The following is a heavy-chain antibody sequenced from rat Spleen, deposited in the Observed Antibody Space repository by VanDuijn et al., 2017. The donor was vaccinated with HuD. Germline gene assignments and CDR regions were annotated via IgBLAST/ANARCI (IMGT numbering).Heavy chain of an antibody. CDR2: ISTGGDKT. Sequence: EVQLVESGGGLVQPGRSLKLSCAASGFTFSNYDMAWVRQAPTKGLEWIASISTGGDKTYYGASVRGRFTIPRENAKSILYLQMDSLRSEDTATYYCARPGDINYPDFFDYWGQGVMVTVSS. CDR1: GFTFSNYD. CDR3: ARPGDINYPDFFDY. D-gene: IGHD1-4*01. J-gene: IGHJ2*01. V-gene: IGHV5-25*01.